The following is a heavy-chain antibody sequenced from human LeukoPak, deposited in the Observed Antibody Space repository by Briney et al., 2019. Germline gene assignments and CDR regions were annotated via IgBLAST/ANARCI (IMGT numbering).Heavy chain of an antibody. CDR1: GDSITPFY. D-gene: IGHD4-11*01. CDR2: ISDSGST. CDR3: ARTLLDYSGGLYDS. J-gene: IGHJ5*01. Sequence: KPSETLSLTCTVSGDSITPFYWSWIRQSPGKGLEWIGYISDSGSTKYNPSLESRATISLDTSKSQFSLKLTSVTAADTAIYYCARTLLDYSGGLYDSWGHGTLVTVSS. V-gene: IGHV4-59*01.